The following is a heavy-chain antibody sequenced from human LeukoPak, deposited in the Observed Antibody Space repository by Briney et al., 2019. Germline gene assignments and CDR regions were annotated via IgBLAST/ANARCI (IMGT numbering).Heavy chain of an antibody. D-gene: IGHD3-10*01. CDR1: GFTFNNYA. J-gene: IGHJ4*02. CDR3: AKDRYYGSGTDGKYYFDY. Sequence: GGSLRLSCAASGFTFNNYAMGWVRQAPGKGLEWVSGISAGGGSTYYADSVKGRFTISRDNSKNTLYLQMNSLRAEDAAVYYCAKDRYYGSGTDGKYYFDYWGQGALVTVSS. V-gene: IGHV3-23*01. CDR2: ISAGGGST.